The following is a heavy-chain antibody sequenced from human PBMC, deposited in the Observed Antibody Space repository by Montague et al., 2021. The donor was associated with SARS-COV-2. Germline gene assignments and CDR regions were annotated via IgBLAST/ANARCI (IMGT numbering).Heavy chain of an antibody. CDR2: MIYDGSIQ. V-gene: IGHV3-30*18. J-gene: IGHJ6*02. CDR3: AKGLRPYDPSGYYYVGTYYYYFYGMDL. D-gene: IGHD3-22*01. CDR1: GFPFSVYG. Sequence: SLRLSCAASGFPFSVYGMHWVRQAPGKGLEWVAVMIYDGSIQYYTDSVKGRFTTSRDNSKNTLFLQMNSLRPEDTAVYYCAKGLRPYDPSGYYYVGTYYYYFYGMDLWGQGTTVTVSS.